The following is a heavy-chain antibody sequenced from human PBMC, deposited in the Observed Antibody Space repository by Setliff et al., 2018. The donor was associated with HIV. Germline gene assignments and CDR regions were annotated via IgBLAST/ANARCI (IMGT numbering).Heavy chain of an antibody. J-gene: IGHJ5*02. V-gene: IGHV1-69*13. CDR2: IIPIFNTA. D-gene: IGHD5-12*01. Sequence: GASVKVSCKASGGTFSLYAINWVRQAPGQGLEWMGGIIPIFNTANYAQKFQGGVTITAGGSTSTAYMELSSLRFEDTATYYCARDQATGYEKVWFSWIDPWGQGTLVTVSS. CDR1: GGTFSLYA. CDR3: ARDQATGYEKVWFSWIDP.